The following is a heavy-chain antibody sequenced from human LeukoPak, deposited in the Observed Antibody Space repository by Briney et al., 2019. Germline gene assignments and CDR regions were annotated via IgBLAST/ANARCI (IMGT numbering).Heavy chain of an antibody. J-gene: IGHJ4*02. CDR1: RFTFSNYA. CDR3: AKGVQQLARIRRFDY. V-gene: IGHV3-23*01. CDR2: ISGSGTDT. D-gene: IGHD6-13*01. Sequence: GGSLRLSCAASRFTFSNYAMTWVRQAPGKGLEWVSAISGSGTDTYYADSVKGRFTISRDNSKNTPYLQMNSLRSEDTAVYYCAKGVQQLARIRRFDYWGQGTLVTVSS.